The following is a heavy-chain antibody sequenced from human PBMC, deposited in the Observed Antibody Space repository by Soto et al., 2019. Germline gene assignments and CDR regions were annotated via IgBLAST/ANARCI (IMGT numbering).Heavy chain of an antibody. CDR2: ISANDVGT. Sequence: GGSLRLSCDASGFTLRNYAMTWIRQAPGKGLEWVSLISANDVGTYYAESVKTRFTISTDQSRNTVYLQMDSLRADDTAIYYYAKAKNDYNWDNRPPFDDWGQGTVVTVSS. V-gene: IGHV3-23*01. J-gene: IGHJ4*02. D-gene: IGHD1-20*01. CDR3: AKAKNDYNWDNRPPFDD. CDR1: GFTLRNYA.